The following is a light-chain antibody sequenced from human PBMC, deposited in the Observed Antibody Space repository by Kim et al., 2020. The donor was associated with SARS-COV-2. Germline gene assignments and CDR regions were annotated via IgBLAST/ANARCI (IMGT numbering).Light chain of an antibody. CDR1: NIASKS. Sequence: SYELTQPPSVSVAPGKTARITCGGNNIASKSVHWYQQNPGQAPVLVIYSDSDRPSGIPERFSGSNSGNTAALTISRVEAGGEADYYCQVWAGSGDYVVFG. CDR2: SDS. V-gene: IGLV3-21*04. J-gene: IGLJ2*01. CDR3: QVWAGSGDYVV.